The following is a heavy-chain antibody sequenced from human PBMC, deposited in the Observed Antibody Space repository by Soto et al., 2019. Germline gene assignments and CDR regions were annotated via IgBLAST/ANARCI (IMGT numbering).Heavy chain of an antibody. D-gene: IGHD4-4*01. CDR1: GGTFSSYA. CDR2: IIPIFGTA. V-gene: IGHV1-69*01. CDR3: AREAVTVTTHGHFDL. J-gene: IGHJ2*01. Sequence: QVQLVQSGAEVKKPGSSVKVSCKASGGTFSSYAISWVRQAPGQGLEWMGGIIPIFGTANYAQKFQGRVTITAEESTSTAYMELSSMRSEDTAVYYCAREAVTVTTHGHFDLWGRGTLVTVSS.